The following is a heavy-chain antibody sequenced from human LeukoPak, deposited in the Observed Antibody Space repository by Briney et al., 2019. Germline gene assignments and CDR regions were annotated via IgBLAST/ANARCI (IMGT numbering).Heavy chain of an antibody. CDR3: AKGGHSSSSPGAFDI. CDR2: IWYDGSNK. V-gene: IGHV3-33*06. CDR1: GFTFSSYG. D-gene: IGHD6-6*01. J-gene: IGHJ3*02. Sequence: LTGGSLRLSCAASGFTFSSYGMHWVRQAPGKGLEWVAVIWYDGSNKYYADSVKGRFTISRDNSKNTLYLQMNSLRAEDTAVYYCAKGGHSSSSPGAFDIWGQGTMVTVSS.